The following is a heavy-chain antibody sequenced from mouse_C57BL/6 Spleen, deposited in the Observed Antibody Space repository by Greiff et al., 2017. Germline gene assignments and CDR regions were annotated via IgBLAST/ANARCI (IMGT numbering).Heavy chain of an antibody. CDR2: IYPRDGST. Sequence: QVQLQQSDAELVKPGASVKISCKVSGYTFTDHTIHWMKQRPEQGLEWIGYIYPRDGSTKYNEKFKGNATLTADKSSSTVYMELSRLTSEDSAVYFCARHEDYYGSSYGYFDVWGTGTTVTVSS. CDR3: ARHEDYYGSSYGYFDV. D-gene: IGHD1-1*01. CDR1: GYTFTDHT. J-gene: IGHJ1*03. V-gene: IGHV1-78*01.